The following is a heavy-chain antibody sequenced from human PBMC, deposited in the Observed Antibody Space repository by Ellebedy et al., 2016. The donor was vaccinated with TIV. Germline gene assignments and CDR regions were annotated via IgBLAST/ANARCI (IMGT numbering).Heavy chain of an antibody. J-gene: IGHJ4*02. D-gene: IGHD3-3*01. CDR2: ISGSGGST. CDR3: ARDLSDFWSGGMGY. Sequence: GESLKISXAASGFTFSSYSMNWVRQAPGKGLEWVSAISGSGGSTYYADSVKGRFTISRDNSKNTLYLQMNSLRAEDTAVYYCARDLSDFWSGGMGYWGQGTLVTVSS. V-gene: IGHV3-23*01. CDR1: GFTFSSYS.